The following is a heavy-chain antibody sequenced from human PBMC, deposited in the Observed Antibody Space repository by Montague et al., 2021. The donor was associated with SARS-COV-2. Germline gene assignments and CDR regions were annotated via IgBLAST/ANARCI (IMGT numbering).Heavy chain of an antibody. CDR1: GFSLNTSGVG. Sequence: PALVKPTQTLTLTCAFSGFSLNTSGVGVGWIRQPPGKALEWLALIYWDDDKRYSPSLKSRYTISKDTTKNQVVLTVTNMDPVDTATYYCARYGDYGAWFDPWGQGTLVTVSS. V-gene: IGHV2-5*02. J-gene: IGHJ5*02. D-gene: IGHD4-17*01. CDR3: ARYGDYGAWFDP. CDR2: IYWDDDK.